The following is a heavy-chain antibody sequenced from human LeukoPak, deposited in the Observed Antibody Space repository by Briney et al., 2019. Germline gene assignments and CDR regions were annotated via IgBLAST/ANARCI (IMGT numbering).Heavy chain of an antibody. CDR1: GFTFRTFG. J-gene: IGHJ4*02. Sequence: GSLRRPCAAVGFTFRTFGMHWGRRAPGKGLGWVDVIPDEGSDKYYGDSVKGRFTISRDNSKNTLYLQMNSLRPEDTAVYYCAKDTGSGSYSIYTYYFDYWGQGTLVTVSS. CDR2: IPDEGSDK. D-gene: IGHD3-10*01. V-gene: IGHV3-30*02. CDR3: AKDTGSGSYSIYTYYFDY.